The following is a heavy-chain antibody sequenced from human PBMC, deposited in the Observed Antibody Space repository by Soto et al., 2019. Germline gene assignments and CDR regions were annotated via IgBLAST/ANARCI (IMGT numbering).Heavy chain of an antibody. CDR1: GFTFSTFW. J-gene: IGHJ4*02. Sequence: EVQLVESGGGLVQPGGSLRLSCAASGFTFSTFWMSWVHQAPGKGLEWVATIDPDGRQKHYVDSVMGRFTISRDNANNSVYLQMNSLRADDTAVFFCARQYTYGRVWGQGTLVTVSS. CDR2: IDPDGRQK. V-gene: IGHV3-7*01. D-gene: IGHD1-1*01. CDR3: ARQYTYGRV.